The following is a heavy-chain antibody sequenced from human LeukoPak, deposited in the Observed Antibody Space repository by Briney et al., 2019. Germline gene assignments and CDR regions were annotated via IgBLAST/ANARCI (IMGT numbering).Heavy chain of an antibody. CDR3: ARDQVYSGYDFFDY. Sequence: GGSLRLSCAASGFTFSSYSMNWVRQAPGKGLEWVSSISSSSSYRYYADSVEGRFTISRDNSKNSLYLQMNSLRAEDPAVYYCARDQVYSGYDFFDYWGQGTLVTVSS. J-gene: IGHJ4*02. D-gene: IGHD5-12*01. CDR1: GFTFSSYS. CDR2: ISSSSSYR. V-gene: IGHV3-21*01.